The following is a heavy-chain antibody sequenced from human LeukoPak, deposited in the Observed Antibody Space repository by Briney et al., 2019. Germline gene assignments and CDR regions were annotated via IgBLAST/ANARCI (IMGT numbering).Heavy chain of an antibody. J-gene: IGHJ4*02. CDR2: IYYDGSDQ. D-gene: IGHD2-21*02. CDR3: AKGARDWILRYYFGS. Sequence: PGGSLRLSCAASGFTFSNFGMHWVRQAPGKGLEWLAVIYYDGSDQSYADSVKGRFTISRDNSKNTLYLQMGSLRVDDTAVYYCAKGARDWILRYYFGSWGQGTLVTVSS. CDR1: GFTFSNFG. V-gene: IGHV3-33*06.